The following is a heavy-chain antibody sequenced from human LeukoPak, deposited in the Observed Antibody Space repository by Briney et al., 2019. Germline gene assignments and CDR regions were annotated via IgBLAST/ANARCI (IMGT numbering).Heavy chain of an antibody. CDR2: INHSGST. CDR1: GGSFSGYY. J-gene: IGHJ4*02. D-gene: IGHD6-19*01. V-gene: IGHV4-34*01. CDR3: ARSGSSGWFVVY. Sequence: KTSETLSLTCAVYGGSFSGYYWSWIRQPPGKGLEWIGEINHSGSTNYNPSLKSRVTISVDTSKNQFSLKLSSVTAADTAVYYCARSGSSGWFVVYWGQGTLVTVSS.